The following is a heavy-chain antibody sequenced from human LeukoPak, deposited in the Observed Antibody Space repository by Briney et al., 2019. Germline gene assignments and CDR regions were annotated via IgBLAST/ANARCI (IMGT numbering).Heavy chain of an antibody. CDR3: ARDDSSGYYVPLDY. CDR2: IGVSHGHT. Sequence: GASVKVSCKASGYTFSNYGFSWVRQAPGQGLEWMGWIGVSHGHTDYAQKVQGRVTLTIDTSTTTAYMELRSLSSDDTAVYYCARDDSSGYYVPLDYWGQGTLVTVSS. CDR1: GYTFSNYG. V-gene: IGHV1-18*01. D-gene: IGHD3-22*01. J-gene: IGHJ4*02.